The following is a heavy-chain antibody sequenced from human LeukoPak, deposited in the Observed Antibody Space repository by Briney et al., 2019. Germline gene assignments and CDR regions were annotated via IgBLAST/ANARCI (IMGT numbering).Heavy chain of an antibody. CDR1: GYSFTSYW. CDR3: ARRVGGSSPRGYFDS. Sequence: GESLKISCKGSGYSFTSYWIGWVRQMPGKGLEWMGIIYPGDSDTRYSPSFQGQVTISADKSISTAYLQWSSLKASDTAMYYCARRVGGSSPRGYFDSWGQGTLVTVSS. J-gene: IGHJ4*02. D-gene: IGHD2-2*01. V-gene: IGHV5-51*01. CDR2: IYPGDSDT.